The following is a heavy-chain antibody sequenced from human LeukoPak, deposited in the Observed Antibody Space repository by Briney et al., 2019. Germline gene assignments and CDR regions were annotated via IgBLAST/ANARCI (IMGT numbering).Heavy chain of an antibody. D-gene: IGHD6-13*01. Sequence: PGGSLRLSCGASGFTFRSYSMNWVRQAPGKGLEGVSSISSSSSYIYYADSVKGRFTIPRDNSKNTLYLQMNSLRAEDTAVYYCAKDRAEYSSGWYYFDYWGQGTLVTVSS. CDR1: GFTFRSYS. J-gene: IGHJ4*02. CDR2: ISSSSSYI. V-gene: IGHV3-21*04. CDR3: AKDRAEYSSGWYYFDY.